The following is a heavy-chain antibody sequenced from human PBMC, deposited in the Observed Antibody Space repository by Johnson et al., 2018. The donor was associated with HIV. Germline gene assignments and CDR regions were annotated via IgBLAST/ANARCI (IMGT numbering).Heavy chain of an antibody. CDR2: ISGSGGST. V-gene: IGHV3-23*04. D-gene: IGHD1-26*01. Sequence: VLLVESGGGLVQSGESLRLSCAASGITVNTNYMSWVRRAPGKGPEWVSAISGSGGSTYYADSVKGRFTISRDNSKNTLYLQMNSLRAEDTAVYYCAKGKSGSYWIGGDAFDIWGQGTMVTVSS. CDR1: GITVNTNY. CDR3: AKGKSGSYWIGGDAFDI. J-gene: IGHJ3*02.